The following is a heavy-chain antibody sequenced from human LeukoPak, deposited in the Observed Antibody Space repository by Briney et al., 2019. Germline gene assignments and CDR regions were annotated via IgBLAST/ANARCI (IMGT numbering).Heavy chain of an antibody. D-gene: IGHD3-16*01. CDR2: ISYDGSNK. V-gene: IGHV3-30*04. J-gene: IGHJ4*02. CDR3: ARGLGYFDY. CDR1: GFTFSSYA. Sequence: RGSLRLSCAASGFTFSSYAMHWVRQAPGKGLEWVAVISYDGSNKYYADSVKGRFTISRDNSKNTLYLQMNSLRAEDTAVYYCARGLGYFDYWGQGTLVTVSS.